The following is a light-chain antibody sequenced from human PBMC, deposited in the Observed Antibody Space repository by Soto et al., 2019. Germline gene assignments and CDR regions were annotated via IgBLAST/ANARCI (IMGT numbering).Light chain of an antibody. CDR3: SSYAGSTPVV. CDR2: EVS. J-gene: IGLJ2*01. CDR1: SSDVGGYNY. V-gene: IGLV2-8*01. Sequence: QSALTQPPSASGSPGQSVTISCTGTSSDVGGYNYVSWYQQHPGKAPKLMMYEVSKRPSGVPDRFSGSKSGNTASLTVSGHQAEDEADYYCSSYAGSTPVVFGGGTKLTVL.